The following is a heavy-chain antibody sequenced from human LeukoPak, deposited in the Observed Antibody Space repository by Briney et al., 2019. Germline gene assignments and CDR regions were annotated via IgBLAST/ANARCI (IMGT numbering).Heavy chain of an antibody. D-gene: IGHD4-17*01. CDR1: GYTFTSYD. CDR3: ARGPAMTTVTTGDY. Sequence: GASVKVSCKASGYTFTSYDINWVRQATGQGLEWMGWMNPNSGNTGYAQKFQGRVTMTRNTSISTAYMELSSLRSEDTAVYYCARGPAMTTVTTGDYWGQGTLVTVSS. V-gene: IGHV1-8*01. CDR2: MNPNSGNT. J-gene: IGHJ4*02.